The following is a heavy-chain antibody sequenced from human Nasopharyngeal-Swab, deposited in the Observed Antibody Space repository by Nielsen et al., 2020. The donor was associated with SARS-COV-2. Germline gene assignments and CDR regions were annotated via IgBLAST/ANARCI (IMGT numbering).Heavy chain of an antibody. J-gene: IGHJ5*02. V-gene: IGHV3-30-3*01. CDR3: ARDKGYMITFGGVIT. D-gene: IGHD3-16*02. Sequence: GESLKISCAASGLTFSSYAMHWVRQAPGKGLEWVAVISYDGSNKYYADSVKGRFTISRDNSKNTLYLQMNSLRAEDTAVYYCARDKGYMITFGGVITWGQGTLVTVSS. CDR2: ISYDGSNK. CDR1: GLTFSSYA.